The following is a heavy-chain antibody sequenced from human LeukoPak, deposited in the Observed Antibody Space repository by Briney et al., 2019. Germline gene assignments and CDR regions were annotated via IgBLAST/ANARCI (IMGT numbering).Heavy chain of an antibody. CDR3: ARERGGEDEFDR. J-gene: IGHJ5*02. V-gene: IGHV3-30*04. D-gene: IGHD2-21*01. Sequence: GGSLRLSCAASGFTFRTYAMHWVRQAPGKGGEGVGFISYDGSDKYYADSVKGLFTVSRDNSKNTVYLQMNSLRPEDTAVYYCARERGGEDEFDRWGQGTLVTVSS. CDR1: GFTFRTYA. CDR2: ISYDGSDK.